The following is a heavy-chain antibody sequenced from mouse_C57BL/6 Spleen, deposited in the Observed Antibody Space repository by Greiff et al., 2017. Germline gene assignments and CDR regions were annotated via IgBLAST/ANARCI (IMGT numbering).Heavy chain of an antibody. Sequence: EVKLMESGGGLVKPGGSLKLSCAASGFTFSDYGMHWVRQAPEKGLEWVAYISSGCSTIYYADTVKGRFTISRDNAKNTLFLQMTSLRSEDTAMYYCARPLYYYGSSSYAMDYWGQGTSVTVSS. D-gene: IGHD1-1*01. CDR1: GFTFSDYG. J-gene: IGHJ4*01. V-gene: IGHV5-17*01. CDR2: ISSGCSTI. CDR3: ARPLYYYGSSSYAMDY.